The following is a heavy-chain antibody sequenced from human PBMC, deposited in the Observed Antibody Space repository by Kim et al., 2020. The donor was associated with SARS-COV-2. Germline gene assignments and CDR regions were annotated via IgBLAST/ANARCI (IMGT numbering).Heavy chain of an antibody. V-gene: IGHV1-69*13. CDR3: AREGGGDILTGYSDPSRGNWCDP. CDR1: GGTFSSYA. J-gene: IGHJ5*02. CDR2: IIPIFGTA. D-gene: IGHD3-9*01. Sequence: SVKVSCKASGGTFSSYAISWVRQAPGQGLEWMGGIIPIFGTANYAQKFQGRVTITADESTSTAYMELSSLRSEDTAVYYCAREGGGDILTGYSDPSRGNWCDPWGQGTLVTVSS.